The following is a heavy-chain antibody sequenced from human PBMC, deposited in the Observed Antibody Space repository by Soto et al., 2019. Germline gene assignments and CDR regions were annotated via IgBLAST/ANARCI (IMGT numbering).Heavy chain of an antibody. Sequence: PRLSCVGSGFRFNEYEINWVRQAAGKGLEWISYINSGGSLIYYAASVKGRFTISRDNYKDSVYLQMNSLRADDTALYYCARETPYGQSGTSAGEFWAQGTLAPVSS. CDR2: INSGGSLI. CDR3: ARETPYGQSGTSAGEF. CDR1: GFRFNEYE. V-gene: IGHV3-48*03. D-gene: IGHD3-10*01. J-gene: IGHJ4*02.